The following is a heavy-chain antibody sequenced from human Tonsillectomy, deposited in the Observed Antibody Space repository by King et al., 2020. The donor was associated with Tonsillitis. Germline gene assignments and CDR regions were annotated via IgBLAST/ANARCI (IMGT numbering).Heavy chain of an antibody. Sequence: VQLVESGGGLVKPGGSLRLSCAASGFTFSNAWMSWVRQAPGKGLEWVGRIKSKTDGGTTDCAAPVKGRFTISRDDSKNTLYLQMNSLKTEDTGVYYCTKGLDYHDSSGDAFDIWGQGTMVTVSS. V-gene: IGHV3-15*01. CDR2: IKSKTDGGTT. CDR1: GFTFSNAW. D-gene: IGHD3-22*01. CDR3: TKGLDYHDSSGDAFDI. J-gene: IGHJ3*02.